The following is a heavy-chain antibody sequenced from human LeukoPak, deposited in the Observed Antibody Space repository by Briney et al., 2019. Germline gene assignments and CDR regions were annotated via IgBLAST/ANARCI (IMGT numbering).Heavy chain of an antibody. Sequence: SETLSLTCTVSGGSIRSTSYYWGWIRQPPGKGLEWIGNIYYSGSTYYNPSLKSRVTISVDTSKNQFSLRLTSVTAADTAVYYCARQTGSGLFILPGGQGTLVTVSS. J-gene: IGHJ4*02. D-gene: IGHD3/OR15-3a*01. CDR3: ARQTGSGLFILP. V-gene: IGHV4-39*01. CDR2: IYYSGST. CDR1: GGSIRSTSYY.